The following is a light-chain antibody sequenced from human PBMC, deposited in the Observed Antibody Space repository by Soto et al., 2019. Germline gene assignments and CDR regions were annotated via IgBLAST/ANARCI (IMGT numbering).Light chain of an antibody. J-gene: IGLJ1*01. CDR1: SSDVGAYNC. V-gene: IGLV2-14*01. CDR3: SSYTTSRAYV. Sequence: QSVLTQPSSVSGSPGQSIIISCTGTSSDVGAYNCVSWYQQQSGKAPKLMIHGVSNRPSGVSNRFSGSKSGNTASLTISGLQAEDEADYYCSSYTTSRAYVFGIGTKVTVL. CDR2: GVS.